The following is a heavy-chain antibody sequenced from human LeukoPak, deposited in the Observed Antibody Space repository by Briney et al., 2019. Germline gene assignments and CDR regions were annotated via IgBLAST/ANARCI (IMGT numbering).Heavy chain of an antibody. CDR2: VGGSGDIT. CDR1: GFTFSSYA. J-gene: IGHJ4*02. D-gene: IGHD3-10*01. Sequence: GGSLRLSCAASGFTFSSYAMSWVRQAPGKGLEWVSGVGGSGDITYYADSVKGRFTISRDNSKNTLYLQVNSLRADDTAVYYCAKGYGSGTHSGDWVGVYWGQGTLVTVSS. CDR3: AKGYGSGTHSGDWVGVY. V-gene: IGHV3-23*01.